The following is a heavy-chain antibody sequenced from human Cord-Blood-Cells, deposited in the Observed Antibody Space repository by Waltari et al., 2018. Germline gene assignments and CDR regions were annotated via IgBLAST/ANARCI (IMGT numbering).Heavy chain of an antibody. CDR1: GFTFSSYS. J-gene: IGHJ4*02. D-gene: IGHD4-17*01. V-gene: IGHV3-48*02. CDR2: ISSSSSTR. Sequence: EVQLVESGGGLVQPGGSLRLSCAASGFTFSSYSMNWVRQAPGKGLEWVSYISSSSSTRYYADSVKGRFTISRDNAKNSLYLQMNSLRDEDTAVYYCARGRKGSTVTDYWGQGTLVTVSS. CDR3: ARGRKGSTVTDY.